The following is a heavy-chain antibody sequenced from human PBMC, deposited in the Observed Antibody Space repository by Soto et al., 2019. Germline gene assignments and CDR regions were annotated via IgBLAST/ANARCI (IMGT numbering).Heavy chain of an antibody. CDR3: ARAPPYSGSYHWFDP. D-gene: IGHD1-26*01. Sequence: SETLSLTCAVYGGSFSGYYWSWIRQPPGKGLEWIGEINHSGSTNYNPSLKSRVTISVDTSKNQFSLKLSSVTAADTAVYYCARAPPYSGSYHWFDPWGQGTLVTVSS. J-gene: IGHJ5*02. CDR2: INHSGST. V-gene: IGHV4-34*01. CDR1: GGSFSGYY.